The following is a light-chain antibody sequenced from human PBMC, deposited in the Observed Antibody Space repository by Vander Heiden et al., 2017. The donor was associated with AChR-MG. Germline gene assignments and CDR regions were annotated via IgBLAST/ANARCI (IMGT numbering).Light chain of an antibody. V-gene: IGLV1-40*01. J-gene: IGLJ2*01. Sequence: QSVLTQPPSASGAPGQRFTLSLTGISSNVGAGYGVHWYQQLPGTAPKLLIFANTNRPSGVPYRFSGSKSGTSASLAITGLQPDDEADYYCQSYDSSLSAVVFGGGTRLTVL. CDR2: ANT. CDR1: SSNVGAGYG. CDR3: QSYDSSLSAVV.